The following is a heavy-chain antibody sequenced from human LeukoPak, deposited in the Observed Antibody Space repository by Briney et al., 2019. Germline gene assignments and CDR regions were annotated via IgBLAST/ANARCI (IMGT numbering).Heavy chain of an antibody. CDR1: GFTFDDYA. D-gene: IGHD2-15*01. J-gene: IGHJ4*02. CDR2: ISWDGGGT. CDR3: AKERPTRRYCSGGSCYSRYFDY. Sequence: PGGSLRLSCAASGFTFDDYAMHWVRQAPGKGLEWVSLISWDGGGTYYADTVKGRFTISKDNSKNSLYLQMNSLRAEDTAVHYCAKERPTRRYCSGGSCYSRYFDYWGQGTLVTVSS. V-gene: IGHV3-43D*03.